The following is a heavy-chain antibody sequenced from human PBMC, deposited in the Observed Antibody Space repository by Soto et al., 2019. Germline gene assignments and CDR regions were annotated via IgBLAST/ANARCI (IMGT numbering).Heavy chain of an antibody. D-gene: IGHD2-21*02. CDR3: ARSSPVVTAP. Sequence: SGTPSLTRTVSCGSLSRGGYYLGWIRQHPGKGLEWIGYIYYSGSTYYNPSLKSRITISVDTSKNQFSLKLSSVTAADTAVYYCARSSPVVTAPWGQGTLVTVSS. CDR2: IYYSGST. J-gene: IGHJ5*02. V-gene: IGHV4-31*03. CDR1: CGSLSRGGYY.